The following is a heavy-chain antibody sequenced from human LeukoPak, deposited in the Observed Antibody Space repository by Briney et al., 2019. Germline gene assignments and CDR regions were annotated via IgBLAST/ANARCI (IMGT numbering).Heavy chain of an antibody. CDR1: GDSVSSNNAA. D-gene: IGHD3-10*01. V-gene: IGHV6-1*01. J-gene: IGHJ4*02. CDR2: TYYRSKWYN. Sequence: SQTLSLTCAISGDSVSSNNAAWNWIRQSPSRGLEWLGRTYYRSKWYNDYASSVKSRITINPDTSKNQFSLQLNSVTPEDTAVYYCAREYYYGSGSYVYVAYWGQGTLVTVSS. CDR3: AREYYYGSGSYVYVAY.